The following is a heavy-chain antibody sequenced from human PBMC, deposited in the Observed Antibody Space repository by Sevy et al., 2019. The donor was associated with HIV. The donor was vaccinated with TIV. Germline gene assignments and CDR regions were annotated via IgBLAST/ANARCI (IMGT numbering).Heavy chain of an antibody. D-gene: IGHD2-15*01. CDR1: GFTFSSYA. J-gene: IGHJ4*02. V-gene: IGHV3-30-3*01. Sequence: GGSLRLSCAASGFTFSSYAMHWVRQAPGKGLEWVAVISCDGSNKYYADSVKGRFTISRDNSKNTLYLQMNSLRAEDTAVYYCARDGTTPGVFDYWGQGTLVTVSS. CDR3: ARDGTTPGVFDY. CDR2: ISCDGSNK.